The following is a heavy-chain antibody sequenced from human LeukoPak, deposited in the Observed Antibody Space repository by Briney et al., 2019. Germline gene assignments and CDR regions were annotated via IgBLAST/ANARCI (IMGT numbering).Heavy chain of an antibody. Sequence: QPGGSLRLSCAASGFTFSSYAMSWVRQAPGNGLEWVLAISGSGGSTYYADSVKGRFTISRDNSKNTLYLQMNSLRAEDTAVYYCAKTMYYYDSSGYYYFQHWGQGTLVTVSS. D-gene: IGHD3-22*01. CDR1: GFTFSSYA. J-gene: IGHJ1*01. V-gene: IGHV3-23*01. CDR3: AKTMYYYDSSGYYYFQH. CDR2: ISGSGGST.